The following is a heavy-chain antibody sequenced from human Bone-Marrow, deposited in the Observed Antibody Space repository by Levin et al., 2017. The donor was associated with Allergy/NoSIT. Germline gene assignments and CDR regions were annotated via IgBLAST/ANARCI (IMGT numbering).Heavy chain of an antibody. V-gene: IGHV3-9*01. D-gene: IGHD3-16*01. CDR1: GFRFAGYG. Sequence: SLKISCAASGFRFAGYGMHWVRQVPGKSLEWLSGISWKNGPIGYADSVNGRFIISRDNAKSSLYLQMNSLRPADTALYYCVIDVGRGGQYDEGGPFDSWGQGTLVIVSS. J-gene: IGHJ4*02. CDR3: VIDVGRGGQYDEGGPFDS. CDR2: ISWKNGPI.